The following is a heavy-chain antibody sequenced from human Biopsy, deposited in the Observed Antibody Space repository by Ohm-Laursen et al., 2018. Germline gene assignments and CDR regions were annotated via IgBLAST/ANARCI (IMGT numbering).Heavy chain of an antibody. V-gene: IGHV4-59*01. Sequence: SETLSLTCTVSGGSISSDYWSWIPQTTGKGLEWIGNIYYSGSTNYNPSLKSRVTISVDTSKNQFSLRLNSVTAADTAVYYCARATNSTGWPYYYFYGMDVWGQGTTVTVSS. CDR3: ARATNSTGWPYYYFYGMDV. CDR1: GGSISSDY. D-gene: IGHD2/OR15-2a*01. J-gene: IGHJ6*02. CDR2: IYYSGST.